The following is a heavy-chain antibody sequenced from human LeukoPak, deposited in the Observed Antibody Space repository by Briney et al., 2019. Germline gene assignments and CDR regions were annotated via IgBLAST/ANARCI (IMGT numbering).Heavy chain of an antibody. CDR2: ISSSSSTI. Sequence: GGSLRLSCAASGFTFSSYGMTWVRQAPGKGLEWVSYISSSSSTIYYADSVKGRFTISRDNAKNSLYLQMNSLRAEDTAVYYCARENNNYYYDSSGYCVWGQGTLVTVSS. V-gene: IGHV3-48*04. J-gene: IGHJ4*02. CDR3: ARENNNYYYDSSGYCV. CDR1: GFTFSSYG. D-gene: IGHD3-22*01.